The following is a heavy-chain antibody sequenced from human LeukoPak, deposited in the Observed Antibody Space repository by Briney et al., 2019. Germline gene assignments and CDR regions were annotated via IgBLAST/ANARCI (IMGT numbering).Heavy chain of an antibody. V-gene: IGHV1-18*01. J-gene: IGHJ4*02. CDR3: AREIYGRFDN. CDR1: GYTFTNYG. Sequence: GASVKVSCKASGYTFTNYGISWVRQAPGQGLEWMGWISAHNGDTNYAQNLQGRVTMTTDTSTSTAYMDLSSLRSDDTAVYYCAREIYGRFDNWGQGTLVTVSS. D-gene: IGHD2-15*01. CDR2: ISAHNGDT.